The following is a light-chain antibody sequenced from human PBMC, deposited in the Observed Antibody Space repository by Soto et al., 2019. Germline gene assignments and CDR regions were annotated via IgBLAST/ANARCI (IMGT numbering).Light chain of an antibody. V-gene: IGLV2-14*01. CDR3: SSYTSSSTPVV. Sequence: QSALTQPASVSGSPGQSITISCTGTSSDVGGYNYVSWYQQHPGKAPKLMIYEVSNRPSGVSNRFSGSKSGNTASLTISGLQDEDEHDYYCSSYTSSSTPVVFGGGTKLTVL. CDR2: EVS. J-gene: IGLJ2*01. CDR1: SSDVGGYNY.